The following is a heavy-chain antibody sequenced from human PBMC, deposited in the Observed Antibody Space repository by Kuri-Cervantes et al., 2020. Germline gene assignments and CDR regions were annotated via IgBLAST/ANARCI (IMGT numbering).Heavy chain of an antibody. CDR2: IYWDDDK. CDR1: GFSLSTSGVG. D-gene: IGHD3-10*01. Sequence: SGPTLVKPTQTLTLTCTFSGFSLSTSGVGVGWIRQPPGKALEWLALIYWDDDKRYSPSLKSRLTITKDTSKNQVVLTMTNMDPVDTATYYCAHGGSYGWGGQFDYWGQGTLVTVSS. J-gene: IGHJ4*02. V-gene: IGHV2-5*02. CDR3: AHGGSYGWGGQFDY.